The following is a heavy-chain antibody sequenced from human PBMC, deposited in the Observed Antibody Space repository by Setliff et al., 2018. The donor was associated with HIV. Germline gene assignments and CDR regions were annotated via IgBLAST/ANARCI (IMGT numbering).Heavy chain of an antibody. CDR2: ITSTGSTI. D-gene: IGHD5-18*01. CDR3: ASIELAAMVPVDY. J-gene: IGHJ4*02. V-gene: IGHV3-48*04. CDR1: GFTFSDCS. Sequence: PGGSLRLSCAASGFTFSDCSMNWVRQAPGKGLEWISYITSTGSTIFYADSVKGRFTISRDNAKNSLFPQMNSLRAEDTAVYYCASIELAAMVPVDYWGQGTLVTVSS.